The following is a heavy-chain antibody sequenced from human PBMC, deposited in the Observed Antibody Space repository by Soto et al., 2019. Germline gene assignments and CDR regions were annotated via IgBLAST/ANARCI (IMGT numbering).Heavy chain of an antibody. V-gene: IGHV3-11*05. CDR2: IASSRTYT. CDR3: ARVAPPQDY. J-gene: IGHJ4*02. Sequence: QVQLVESGGGLVKPGGSLRLSCAASGFTFSDYYMSWIRQAPGKGLEWVSYIASSRTYTNYADSVKGRFTISRDNAKNPLYLQMNNLRAGDPAVYYCARVAPPQDYWGQGTLVTVSS. CDR1: GFTFSDYY.